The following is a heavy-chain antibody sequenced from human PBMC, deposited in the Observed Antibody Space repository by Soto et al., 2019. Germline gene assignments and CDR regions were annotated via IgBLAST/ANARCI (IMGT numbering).Heavy chain of an antibody. V-gene: IGHV3-48*01. CDR1: GFTFSSYS. J-gene: IGHJ5*02. D-gene: IGHD4-17*01. CDR2: ISSSSSTI. Sequence: GGSLRLSCAASGFTFSSYSMNWVRQAPGKGLEWVSYISSSSSTIYYADSVKGRFTISRDNAKNSLYLQMNSLRAEDTAVYYCARGGDYGDYTKRGNNWFDPWGQGTLVTVSS. CDR3: ARGGDYGDYTKRGNNWFDP.